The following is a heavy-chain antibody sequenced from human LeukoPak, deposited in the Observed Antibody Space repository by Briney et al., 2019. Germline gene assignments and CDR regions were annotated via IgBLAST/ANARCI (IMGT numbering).Heavy chain of an antibody. Sequence: ASVKVSCKASGGTFSSYAISWVRQAPGQGLEWMGRIIPILGIANYAQKFQGRVTITADKSTSTAYMELSSLRSEDTAVYYCARGDYDILAGYNYYYYYGMDVWGQGTTVTVSS. CDR3: ARGDYDILAGYNYYYYYGMDV. CDR2: IIPILGIA. J-gene: IGHJ6*02. V-gene: IGHV1-69*04. CDR1: GGTFSSYA. D-gene: IGHD3-9*01.